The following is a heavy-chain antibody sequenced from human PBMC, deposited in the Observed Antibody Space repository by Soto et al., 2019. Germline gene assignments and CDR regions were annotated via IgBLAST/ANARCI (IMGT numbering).Heavy chain of an antibody. J-gene: IGHJ4*02. CDR3: ASAWGYYFDY. CDR2: IYPGDSDT. V-gene: IGHV5-51*01. Sequence: GASLKLSCKVSGYRFTSYWIGCVRQLPGKGLEWMGIIYPGDSDTRYSPSFQGQVTISVDKSISTAYLQWSSLKASDTAMYYCASAWGYYFDYWGQGTLVPVSS. CDR1: GYRFTSYW. D-gene: IGHD3-16*01.